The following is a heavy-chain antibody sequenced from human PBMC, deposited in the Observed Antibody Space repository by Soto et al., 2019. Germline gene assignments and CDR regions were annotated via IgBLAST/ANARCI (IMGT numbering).Heavy chain of an antibody. V-gene: IGHV6-1*01. CDR2: TYYRSKWYN. J-gene: IGHJ6*02. CDR1: GDSVSSNNAA. Sequence: SQTLSLTCVISGDSVSSNNAAWNWIRQSPSRGLEWLGRTYYRSKWYNDYAVSVKSRITINPDTSKNQFSLQLNSVTPEDTAVYYCARGVAAPTWGNDYGMDVWGQGTTVTVS. D-gene: IGHD6-19*01. CDR3: ARGVAAPTWGNDYGMDV.